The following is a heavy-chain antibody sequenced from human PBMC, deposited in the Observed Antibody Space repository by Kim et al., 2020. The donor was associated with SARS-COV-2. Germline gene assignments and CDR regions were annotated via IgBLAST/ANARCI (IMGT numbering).Heavy chain of an antibody. D-gene: IGHD2-2*02. Sequence: ASVKVSCKASGYTFTSYGISWVRQAPGQGLEWMGWISAYNGNTNYAQKLQGRVTMTTVTSTSTAYMELRSLRSDDTAVYYCARDSDVVVPAAIYGIDYWGQGTLVTVSS. CDR3: ARDSDVVVPAAIYGIDY. CDR2: ISAYNGNT. J-gene: IGHJ4*02. V-gene: IGHV1-18*01. CDR1: GYTFTSYG.